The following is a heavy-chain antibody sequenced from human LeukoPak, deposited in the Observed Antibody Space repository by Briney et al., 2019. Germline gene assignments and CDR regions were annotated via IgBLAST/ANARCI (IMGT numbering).Heavy chain of an antibody. CDR2: IYHSGST. Sequence: SETLSLTCAVSGGSISSGGYSWRWIRQPPGKGLEWIGYIYHSGSTYYNPSLKSRVTISVDRSKNQFSLKLSSVTAADTAVYYRARETYGDLPDYWGQGTLVTVSS. CDR1: GGSISSGGYS. CDR3: ARETYGDLPDY. J-gene: IGHJ4*02. V-gene: IGHV4-30-2*01. D-gene: IGHD4-17*01.